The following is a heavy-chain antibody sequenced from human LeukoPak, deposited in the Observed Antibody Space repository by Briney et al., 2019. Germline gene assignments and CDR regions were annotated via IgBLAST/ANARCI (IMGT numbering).Heavy chain of an antibody. Sequence: GASVKVPCKASGYTFTGYYMHWVRQAPGQGLEWMGWINPNSGGTNYAQKFQGWVTMTRDTSISTAYMELSRLRSDDTAVYYCARGPVIAAAGTPPRAPQYDYWGQGTPVTVSS. CDR1: GYTFTGYY. CDR2: INPNSGGT. V-gene: IGHV1-2*04. CDR3: ARGPVIAAAGTPPRAPQYDY. J-gene: IGHJ4*02. D-gene: IGHD6-13*01.